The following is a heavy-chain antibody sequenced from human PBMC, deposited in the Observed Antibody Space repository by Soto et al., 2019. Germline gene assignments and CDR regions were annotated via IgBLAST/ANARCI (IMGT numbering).Heavy chain of an antibody. CDR1: GFTFSSYA. CDR2: ISGNGGTI. Sequence: GGSLRLSCAASGFTFSSYAMSWVRQAPGKGLEWVSAISGNGGTIYYADSVKGRFTISRDNSKDTLYLQMNSLRAEDTAVYYCAKADSFFDYWGQGTLVTSPQ. V-gene: IGHV3-23*01. CDR3: AKADSFFDY. J-gene: IGHJ4*02.